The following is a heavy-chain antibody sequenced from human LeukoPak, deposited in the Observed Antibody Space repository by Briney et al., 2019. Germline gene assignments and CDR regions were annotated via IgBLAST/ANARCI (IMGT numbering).Heavy chain of an antibody. J-gene: IGHJ3*02. CDR3: ARDPSPPKYSSSWYRADAFDI. Sequence: GGSLRLSCGASGFTFSSYSMSWVRQAPGKGLEWVSSISSSSTYIYYVDSVKGRFTISRDDAKNSLYLQMNSLRPEDTALYYCARDPSPPKYSSSWYRADAFDIWGQGTMVTVSS. V-gene: IGHV3-21*01. CDR1: GFTFSSYS. CDR2: ISSSSTYI. D-gene: IGHD6-13*01.